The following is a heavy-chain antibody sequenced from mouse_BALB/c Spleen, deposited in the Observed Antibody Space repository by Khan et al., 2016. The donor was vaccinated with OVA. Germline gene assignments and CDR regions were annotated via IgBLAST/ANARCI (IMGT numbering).Heavy chain of an antibody. Sequence: QIQLVQSGPELKKPGETVKISCKASGYTFTNYGMNWVKQAPGKGLKWMGWINTYTGEPTYTDDFKGRFAFSLETSASTAYLQINNLKNEDMATEFCARGASYWYYDVWGAETTITVSS. J-gene: IGHJ1*01. CDR1: GYTFTNYG. CDR3: ARGASYWYYDV. CDR2: INTYTGEP. V-gene: IGHV9-1*02.